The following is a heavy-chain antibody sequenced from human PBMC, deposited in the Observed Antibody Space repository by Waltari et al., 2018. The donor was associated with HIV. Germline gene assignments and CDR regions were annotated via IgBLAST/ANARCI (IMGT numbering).Heavy chain of an antibody. D-gene: IGHD2-15*01. V-gene: IGHV3-7*01. CDR2: INQDGSEI. J-gene: IGHJ4*02. CDR1: GFTFSSSW. Sequence: EVEVVESGGGLVQPGGSLRLSCAVSGFTFSSSWMSWVRQAPGKGLAWVANINQDGSEIYYVASVEGRFTISRDNSKNVLYLQMNSLRAEDTAVYYCAREGGRDCSGGTCYIDYWGQGTLVTVSS. CDR3: AREGGRDCSGGTCYIDY.